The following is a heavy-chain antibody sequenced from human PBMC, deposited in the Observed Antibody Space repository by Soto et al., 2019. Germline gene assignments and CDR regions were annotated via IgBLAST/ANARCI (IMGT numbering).Heavy chain of an antibody. CDR1: GFTFSNYS. CDR2: IIGGGDVA. Sequence: GGSLRLSCAASGFTFSNYSMTWVRQAPGRGLEWVSVIIGGGDVAYYADSVKGRFTISRDNSKNTLYLQMNTLRAEDTALYYCAKRDRTNWSYFDYWGQGTLVTVSS. V-gene: IGHV3-23*01. J-gene: IGHJ4*02. CDR3: AKRDRTNWSYFDY. D-gene: IGHD7-27*01.